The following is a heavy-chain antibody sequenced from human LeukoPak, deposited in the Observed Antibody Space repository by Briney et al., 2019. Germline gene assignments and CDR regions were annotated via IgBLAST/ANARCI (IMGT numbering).Heavy chain of an antibody. CDR1: GFTFSSYA. J-gene: IGHJ6*02. D-gene: IGHD5-18*01. CDR3: TRQSFEVDTAMVYYYYYYGMDV. V-gene: IGHV3-23*01. Sequence: GGSLRLSCAASGFTFSSYAMSWVRQAPGKGLEWVSAISGSGGSTYYADSVKGRFTISRDNSKNTLYLQMNSLKTEDTAVYYCTRQSFEVDTAMVYYYYYYGMDVWGQGTTVTVSS. CDR2: ISGSGGST.